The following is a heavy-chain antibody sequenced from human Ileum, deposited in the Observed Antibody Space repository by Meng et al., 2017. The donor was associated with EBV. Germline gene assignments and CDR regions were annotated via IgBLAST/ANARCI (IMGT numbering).Heavy chain of an antibody. Sequence: QLPLQESGPGLVKPSETLSPTCTVSGVSMDRISDNGGWIRQSPGKGLEWMGNIYYSGTTYYNPSLKSRVTISVDTSKNQFSLKLSSVTAADTAVYYCARGYSSGWYYFDSWGQGTLVTVSS. J-gene: IGHJ4*02. V-gene: IGHV4-39*01. CDR3: ARGYSSGWYYFDS. CDR1: GVSMDRISDN. D-gene: IGHD6-19*01. CDR2: IYYSGTT.